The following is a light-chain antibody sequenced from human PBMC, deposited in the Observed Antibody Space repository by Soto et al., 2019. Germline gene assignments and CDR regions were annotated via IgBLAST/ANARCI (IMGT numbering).Light chain of an antibody. Sequence: DIQMTQSPSSLSASVGDRVTITCRASQSISSYLNWYQQKPGKAPKLLIYAPSSLQSGVPSRFSGSGSGTEFTLTISSLQPDDFATYYCQQYNSYSRTFGQGTKVDIK. J-gene: IGKJ1*01. CDR3: QQYNSYSRT. CDR1: QSISSY. CDR2: APS. V-gene: IGKV1-5*01.